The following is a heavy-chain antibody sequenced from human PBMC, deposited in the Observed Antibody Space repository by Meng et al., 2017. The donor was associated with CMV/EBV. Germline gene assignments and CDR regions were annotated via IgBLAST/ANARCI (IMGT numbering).Heavy chain of an antibody. CDR1: GFTFSSYG. CDR3: AKDFMEGEIATISGDY. J-gene: IGHJ4*02. CDR2: IRYDGTNK. Sequence: GESLKISCAASGFTFSSYGMHWVRQAPGKGLEWVAFIRYDGTNKYYTDSVKGRFTISRDNSKNTLYLQMNSLRAEDTAVYYCAKDFMEGEIATISGDYWGQGTLVTVSS. V-gene: IGHV3-30*02. D-gene: IGHD5-24*01.